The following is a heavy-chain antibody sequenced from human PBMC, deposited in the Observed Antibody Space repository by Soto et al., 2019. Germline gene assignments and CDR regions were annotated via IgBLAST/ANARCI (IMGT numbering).Heavy chain of an antibody. CDR2: IIPIFGTA. CDR1: GGTFSSYA. V-gene: IGHV1-69*01. D-gene: IGHD2-2*01. CDR3: ARSDIVVVPAAPPAGAGGMDV. J-gene: IGHJ6*02. Sequence: QVQLVQSGAEVKKPGSSVKVSCKASGGTFSSYAISWVRQAPGQGLEWMGGIIPIFGTANYAQKFQGRVTITADESTSTAYMELSSLRSEDTAVYYCARSDIVVVPAAPPAGAGGMDVWGQGTTVTVSS.